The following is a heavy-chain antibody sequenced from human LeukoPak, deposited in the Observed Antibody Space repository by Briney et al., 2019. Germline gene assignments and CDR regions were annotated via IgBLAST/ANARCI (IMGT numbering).Heavy chain of an antibody. CDR3: AKDQQDTYYDFWSGYYRFDY. CDR1: GFTFSIYA. CDR2: ISGSGGST. V-gene: IGHV3-23*01. J-gene: IGHJ4*02. Sequence: GGSLRLSCAASGFTFSIYAMSWVRQAPGKGLEWVSAISGSGGSTYYADSVKGRFTISRDNSKNTLYLQMNSLRAEDTAVYYCAKDQQDTYYDFWSGYYRFDYWGQGTLVTVSS. D-gene: IGHD3-3*01.